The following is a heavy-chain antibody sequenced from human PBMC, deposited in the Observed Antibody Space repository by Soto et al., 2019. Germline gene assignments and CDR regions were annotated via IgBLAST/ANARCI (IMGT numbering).Heavy chain of an antibody. J-gene: IGHJ4*02. Sequence: SGGSLRLSCAASGFTFSNAWMSWVRQAPGKGLEWVGRIKSKTDGGTTDYAAPVKGRFTISRDDSRNTLYLQMNSLKTEDTAVYYCTASYPSIAAAGDYYFDYWGQGTLVTVSS. V-gene: IGHV3-15*01. CDR2: IKSKTDGGTT. CDR1: GFTFSNAW. CDR3: TASYPSIAAAGDYYFDY. D-gene: IGHD6-13*01.